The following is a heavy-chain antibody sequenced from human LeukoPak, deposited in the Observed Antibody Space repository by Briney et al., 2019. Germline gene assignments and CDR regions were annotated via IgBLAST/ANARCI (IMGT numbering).Heavy chain of an antibody. Sequence: GGSLRLSCAASGFIFSSYAMHWVRQAPGKGLEWVAVISYDGSNKYYADSVKGRFTISRDNSKNTLYLQMNSLRAEDTAVYYCAKGKGERGYSGYDANYGDYEGGIDYWGQGTLVTVSP. CDR3: AKGKGERGYSGYDANYGDYEGGIDY. D-gene: IGHD5-12*01. CDR1: GFIFSSYA. J-gene: IGHJ4*02. V-gene: IGHV3-30*04. CDR2: ISYDGSNK.